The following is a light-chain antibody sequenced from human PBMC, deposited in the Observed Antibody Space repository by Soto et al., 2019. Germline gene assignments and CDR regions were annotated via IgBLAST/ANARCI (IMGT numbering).Light chain of an antibody. Sequence: EIVLTQSPGTLSLSPGERATLSCRASQSVSSSYFAWYQQRPGQAPRLLIYGASSRATGIPDRFSGSGSGTDFTLTISRLEPEDFVVYYCQQYSSSPCTFGHGTKVEIK. CDR1: QSVSSSY. CDR3: QQYSSSPCT. V-gene: IGKV3-20*01. CDR2: GAS. J-gene: IGKJ1*01.